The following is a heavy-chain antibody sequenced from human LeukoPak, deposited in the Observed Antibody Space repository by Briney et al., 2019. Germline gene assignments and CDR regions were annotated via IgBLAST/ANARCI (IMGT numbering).Heavy chain of an antibody. CDR2: IFGNGVKT. V-gene: IGHV3-23*01. Sequence: GGSLRLSCAASGFTFSGHSMTWVRQTPGKGLEWVSVIFGNGVKTYYADSLKGRFTISRDNSKSTLYLQMNSLRADDTSVYYCARVGDWSNYFGMDAWGQGTTVSVSS. CDR1: GFTFSGHS. CDR3: ARVGDWSNYFGMDA. J-gene: IGHJ6*02. D-gene: IGHD3-16*01.